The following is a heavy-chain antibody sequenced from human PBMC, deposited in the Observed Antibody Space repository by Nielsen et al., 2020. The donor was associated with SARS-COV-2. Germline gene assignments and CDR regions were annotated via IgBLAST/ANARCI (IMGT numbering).Heavy chain of an antibody. CDR3: AKNPSRRDYGADY. CDR1: GFPFVRYA. J-gene: IGHJ4*02. Sequence: GESLKISCAASGFPFVRYAMSWVRQAPGKGLEWVSSIGAIDGSTNYAESLRGRFTISRDNSKNTHYLQIDSLRTEDTAMYYCAKNPSRRDYGADYWGQGTLVTVSS. V-gene: IGHV3-23*01. D-gene: IGHD4-17*01. CDR2: IGAIDGST.